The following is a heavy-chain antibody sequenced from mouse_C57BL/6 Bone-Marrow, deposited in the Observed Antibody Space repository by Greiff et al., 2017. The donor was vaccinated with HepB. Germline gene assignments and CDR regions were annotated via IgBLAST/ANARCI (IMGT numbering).Heavy chain of an antibody. V-gene: IGHV1-80*01. J-gene: IGHJ3*01. CDR2: IYPGDGDT. CDR1: GYAFSSYW. CDR3: ARSGDHGGFAY. D-gene: IGHD3-1*01. Sequence: VQLQESGAELVKPGASVKISCKASGYAFSSYWMNWVKQRPGKGLEWIGQIYPGDGDTNYNGKFKGKATLTADKSSSTAYMQLSSLTSEDSAVYFCARSGDHGGFAYWGQGTLVTVSA.